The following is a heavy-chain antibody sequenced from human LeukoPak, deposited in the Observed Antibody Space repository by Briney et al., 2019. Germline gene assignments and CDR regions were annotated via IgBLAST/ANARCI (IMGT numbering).Heavy chain of an antibody. J-gene: IGHJ4*02. Sequence: GGSLRLSCAASGFTFSGYAMHWVRQAPGKGLEWVAVISYDGSNKYYADSVKGRFTISRDNSKNTLYLQMNSLRAEDTAVYYCARSPGYWGQGTLVTVSS. CDR3: ARSPGY. V-gene: IGHV3-30-3*01. CDR2: ISYDGSNK. CDR1: GFTFSGYA.